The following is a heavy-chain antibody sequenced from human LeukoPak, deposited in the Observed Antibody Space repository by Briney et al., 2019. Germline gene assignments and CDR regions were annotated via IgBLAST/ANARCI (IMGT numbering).Heavy chain of an antibody. CDR3: ARRAMVRGVILFDY. CDR1: GGSISSSSYY. Sequence: SETLSLTRTVSGGSISSSSYYWGWIRQPPGKGLEWIGSIYYSGSTYYNPSLKSRVTISVDTSKNQFSLKLSSVTAADTAVYYCARRAMVRGVILFDYWGQGTLVTVSS. J-gene: IGHJ4*02. D-gene: IGHD3-10*01. V-gene: IGHV4-39*01. CDR2: IYYSGST.